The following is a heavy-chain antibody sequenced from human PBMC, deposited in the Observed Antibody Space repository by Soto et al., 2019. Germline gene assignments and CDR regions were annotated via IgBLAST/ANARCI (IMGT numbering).Heavy chain of an antibody. CDR2: TSNSGST. J-gene: IGHJ4*02. CDR1: GGSITSSGYY. D-gene: IGHD3-16*01. V-gene: IGHV4-31*03. CDR3: ARWGGSTKVDY. Sequence: QVQLQESGPGLVKPSQTLSLTCTVSGGSITSSGYYWSWIRQHPGEGLEWIGFTSNSGSTSYNPSLKSRVTISVDTSSNQFSQNLKSVTAADTAVYYCARWGGSTKVDYWGQGTLVTVSP.